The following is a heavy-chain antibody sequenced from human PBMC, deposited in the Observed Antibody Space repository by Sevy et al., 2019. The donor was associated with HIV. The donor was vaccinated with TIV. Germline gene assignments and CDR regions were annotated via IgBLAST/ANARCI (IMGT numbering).Heavy chain of an antibody. Sequence: GGSLRLSCAASGFTFSSYAMHWVRQAPGKGLEWVAVISYDGSNKYYADSVKGRFTISRDNSKNTLYLQMNSLRAEDTAVYYCARPPGETYDFWIVDYWGQGTLVTVSS. D-gene: IGHD3-3*01. J-gene: IGHJ4*02. V-gene: IGHV3-30*04. CDR3: ARPPGETYDFWIVDY. CDR1: GFTFSSYA. CDR2: ISYDGSNK.